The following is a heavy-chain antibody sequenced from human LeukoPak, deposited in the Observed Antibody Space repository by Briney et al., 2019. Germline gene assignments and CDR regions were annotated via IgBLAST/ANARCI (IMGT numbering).Heavy chain of an antibody. V-gene: IGHV1-18*01. J-gene: IGHJ4*02. CDR2: ISAYNGNT. D-gene: IGHD3-10*01. Sequence: ASVTVSCKASGYTFTSYGISWVRQAPGQGLEWMGWISAYNGNTNYAQKPQGRVTMTTDTSTSTAYMELRSLRSDDTAVYYCARDYKSRYGSGSYSGYWGQGTLVTVSS. CDR3: ARDYKSRYGSGSYSGY. CDR1: GYTFTSYG.